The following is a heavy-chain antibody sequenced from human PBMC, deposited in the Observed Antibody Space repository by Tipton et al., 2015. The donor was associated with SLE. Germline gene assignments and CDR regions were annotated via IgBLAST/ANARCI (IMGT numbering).Heavy chain of an antibody. CDR2: ITSGGDT. Sequence: SLRLSCVASEFTVSTYSMYWVRQAPAKGLEWVSTITSGGDTVYGDSVKGRFIVSRDISMNTMYLQMDSLRPEDTAVYYCARDWRPPAYWGQGTLVTVSS. D-gene: IGHD3-3*01. J-gene: IGHJ4*02. CDR1: EFTVSTYS. V-gene: IGHV3-23*01. CDR3: ARDWRPPAY.